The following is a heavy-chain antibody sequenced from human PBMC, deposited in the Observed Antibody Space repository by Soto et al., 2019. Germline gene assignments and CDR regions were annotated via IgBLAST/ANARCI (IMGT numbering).Heavy chain of an antibody. D-gene: IGHD6-13*01. J-gene: IGHJ5*02. CDR1: GGFISSGDYY. CDR3: ARARRYTSSWFWFDP. Sequence: LSLTCTVSGGFISSGDYYWSWIRQHPGKGLGWIGYIYNTGSTDYSPSLKSRLTMSVDTAKNQFSLKLTSVTAADAAVYFCARARRYTSSWFWFDPWGQGTPVNVSS. CDR2: IYNTGST. V-gene: IGHV4-31*03.